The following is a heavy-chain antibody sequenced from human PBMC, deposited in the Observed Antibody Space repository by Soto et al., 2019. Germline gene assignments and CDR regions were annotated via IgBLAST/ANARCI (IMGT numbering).Heavy chain of an antibody. CDR1: GFTFSSYA. Sequence: GGSLRLSCAASGFTFSSYAMHWVRQAPGKGLEWVAVISYDGSNKYYADSVKGRFTISRDNSKNTLYLQMNSLRAEDTAVYYCARDGIVVATPFGYWGQGTLVTVPQ. D-gene: IGHD3-22*01. J-gene: IGHJ4*02. V-gene: IGHV3-30-3*01. CDR3: ARDGIVVATPFGY. CDR2: ISYDGSNK.